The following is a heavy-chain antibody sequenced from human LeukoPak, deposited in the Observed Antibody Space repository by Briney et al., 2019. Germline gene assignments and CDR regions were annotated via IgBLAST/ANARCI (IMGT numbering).Heavy chain of an antibody. Sequence: SETLSLTGTGSDGSISSGGYYWSWIRQHPGKGLEWIGYIYYSGSTYYNPSLKSRVTISVDTSKNQFSLKLSSVTAADTAVYYCARDRSPNCSGGSCPYFDYWGQGTLVTVS. D-gene: IGHD2-15*01. J-gene: IGHJ4*02. CDR2: IYYSGST. CDR1: DGSISSGGYY. V-gene: IGHV4-31*03. CDR3: ARDRSPNCSGGSCPYFDY.